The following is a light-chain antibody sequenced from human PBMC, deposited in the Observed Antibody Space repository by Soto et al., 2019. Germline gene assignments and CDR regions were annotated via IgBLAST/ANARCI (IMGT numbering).Light chain of an antibody. CDR3: QQYNNWPPST. V-gene: IGKV3-15*01. CDR2: GAS. Sequence: ESVFTRSPGILSLSPGERASLSCGASQSISSSFLAWYQQKPGQAPRLLIYGASTRATGIPARFSGSGSGTEFTLTISSLQSEDFAVYYCQQYNNWPPSTFGQGTRLEIK. CDR1: QSISSS. J-gene: IGKJ5*01.